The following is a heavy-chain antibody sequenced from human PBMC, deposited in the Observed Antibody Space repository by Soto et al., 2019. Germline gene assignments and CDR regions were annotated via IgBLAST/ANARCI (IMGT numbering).Heavy chain of an antibody. J-gene: IGHJ4*02. CDR3: ARARDGYNSN. CDR2: IYYSGST. CDR1: GGSISSGGYY. V-gene: IGHV4-31*03. D-gene: IGHD5-12*01. Sequence: QVQLQESGPGLVKPSQTLSLTCTVSGGSISSGGYYWSWIRQHPGKGLEWIGYIYYSGSTYYNPSLKSRVTISVDPSKIQFSLKLRSVTAAATAVYYCARARDGYNSNWGQGTLVTVSS.